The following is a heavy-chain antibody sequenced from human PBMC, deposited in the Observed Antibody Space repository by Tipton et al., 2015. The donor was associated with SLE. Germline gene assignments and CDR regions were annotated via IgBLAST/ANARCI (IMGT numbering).Heavy chain of an antibody. J-gene: IGHJ4*02. CDR3: AGGYSSSQ. D-gene: IGHD6-13*01. CDR2: ISSSGSTI. CDR1: GSTFSSYE. Sequence: SLRLSCAASGSTFSSYEMNWVRQAPGKGLEWVSYISSSGSTISYADSVKGRFTISRDNAKSSLYLQMNSLRAEDTAVYYCAGGYSSSQWGQGTLVTVSS. V-gene: IGHV3-48*03.